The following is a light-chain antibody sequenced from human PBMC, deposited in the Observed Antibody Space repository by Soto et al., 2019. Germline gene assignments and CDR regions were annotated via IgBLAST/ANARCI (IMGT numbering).Light chain of an antibody. CDR3: SSYTSSTTPYV. CDR1: SNDIGGYDY. CDR2: DVS. V-gene: IGLV2-14*01. J-gene: IGLJ1*01. Sequence: QPVLTQPASVSGSPGQSITISCTGTSNDIGGYDYVSWYQQHPGKAPKLMIYDVSNRPSGVSIRFSGSKSGNTASLTISGLQAEDEADYYCSSYTSSTTPYVFGTGTKVTVL.